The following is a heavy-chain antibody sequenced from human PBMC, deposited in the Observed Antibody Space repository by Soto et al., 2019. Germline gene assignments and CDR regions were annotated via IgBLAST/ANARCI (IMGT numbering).Heavy chain of an antibody. CDR3: SGCFFRGNSKDPFDC. J-gene: IGHJ3*01. CDR1: GYTFTAYW. Sequence: GESLKIACNGSGYTFTAYWNGWGRQMPGKGLEWMGIIYPGESETRYSTSFQGQVTISADKSISTAYLQWRSLKASDTAMFYCSGCFFRGNSKDPFDCLGPGTMVTVSS. CDR2: IYPGESET. V-gene: IGHV5-51*03. D-gene: IGHD2-21*02.